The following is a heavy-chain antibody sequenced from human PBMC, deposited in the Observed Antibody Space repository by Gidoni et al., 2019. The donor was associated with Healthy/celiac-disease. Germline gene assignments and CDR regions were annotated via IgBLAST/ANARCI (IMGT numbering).Heavy chain of an antibody. J-gene: IGHJ4*02. Sequence: QVQLVESGGGLVKPGGSLSLSCAASGSTFCHYYMSWIRQAPGTGLEWVSYISSSGSTIYYADSVKGRFTISRDNAKNSLYLQMNGLRAEDTAVYYCARDMGHSGWYDFDYWGQGTLVTVSS. D-gene: IGHD6-19*01. CDR2: ISSSGSTI. CDR3: ARDMGHSGWYDFDY. CDR1: GSTFCHYY. V-gene: IGHV3-11*01.